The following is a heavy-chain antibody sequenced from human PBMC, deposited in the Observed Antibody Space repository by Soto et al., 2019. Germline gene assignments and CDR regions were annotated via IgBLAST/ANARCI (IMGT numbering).Heavy chain of an antibody. CDR3: ARDPNIVLVPAAIYYYYGMDV. Sequence: GGSLRLSCEASGFTFSTYAMSWVRQAPGKGLEWVSSITGTGDSTYYADSVKGRFTISRDNSKNTVCLQMNTLRVEDTAVYYCARDPNIVLVPAAIYYYYGMDVWGQGTTVTVSS. J-gene: IGHJ6*02. D-gene: IGHD2-2*01. V-gene: IGHV3-23*01. CDR2: ITGTGDST. CDR1: GFTFSTYA.